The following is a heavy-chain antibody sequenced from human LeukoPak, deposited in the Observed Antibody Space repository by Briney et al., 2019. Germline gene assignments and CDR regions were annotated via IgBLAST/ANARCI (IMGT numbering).Heavy chain of an antibody. D-gene: IGHD3-16*01. Sequence: SQTLSLTCTVSGGSISSRSYYWSWIRQPAGKGLEWIGRIYTSGSTNYNPSLKSRVTISVDTSKNQFFLKLSSMTAADTAVYYCASGPRGYFDYWGQGTLVTVSS. J-gene: IGHJ4*02. CDR3: ASGPRGYFDY. CDR1: GGSISSRSYY. CDR2: IYTSGST. V-gene: IGHV4-61*02.